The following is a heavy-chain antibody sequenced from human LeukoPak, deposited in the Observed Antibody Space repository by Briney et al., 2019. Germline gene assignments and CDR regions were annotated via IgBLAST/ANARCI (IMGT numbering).Heavy chain of an antibody. V-gene: IGHV4-59*01. D-gene: IGHD5-18*01. Sequence: SETLSLTCTVSGGSISSYYWSWIRQPSGKGLEWIGYIYYSGSTNYNPSLKSRVTISVDTSKNQFSLKLSSVTAADTAVYYCASSLYVDTAMEDYYYGMDVWGQGTTVTVSS. CDR2: IYYSGST. CDR1: GGSISSYY. CDR3: ASSLYVDTAMEDYYYGMDV. J-gene: IGHJ6*02.